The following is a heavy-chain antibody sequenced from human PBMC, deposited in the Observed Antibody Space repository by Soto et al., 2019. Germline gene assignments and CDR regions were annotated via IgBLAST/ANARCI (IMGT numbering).Heavy chain of an antibody. CDR1: GFTFSSYA. CDR3: AKLYCSSTSCYDDAFDI. Sequence: GGSLRLSCAASGFTFSSYAMSWVRQAPGKGLEWVSAISGSGGSTYYADSVKGRFTISRDNSKNTLYLQMNSLRAEDTAVYYCAKLYCSSTSCYDDAFDIWGQGTMVTVSS. J-gene: IGHJ3*02. V-gene: IGHV3-23*01. D-gene: IGHD2-2*01. CDR2: ISGSGGST.